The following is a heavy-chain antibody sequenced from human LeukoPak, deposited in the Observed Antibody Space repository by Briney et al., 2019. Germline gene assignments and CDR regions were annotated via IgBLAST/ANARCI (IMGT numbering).Heavy chain of an antibody. CDR3: ARDDVVSATGLGDF. CDR2: INSDGSST. J-gene: IGHJ4*02. V-gene: IGHV3-74*01. D-gene: IGHD5/OR15-5a*01. CDR1: GFTFSSYW. Sequence: PGGSLRLSCAASGFTFSSYWMHWVRQAPGKGLVWVSHINSDGSSTTYADSVKGRFTISRDNARNTLYLQMNSLRAEDTAVYYCARDDVVSATGLGDFWGQGTLATVSS.